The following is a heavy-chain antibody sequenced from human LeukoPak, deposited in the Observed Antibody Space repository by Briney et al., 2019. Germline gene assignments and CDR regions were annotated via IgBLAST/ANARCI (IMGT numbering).Heavy chain of an antibody. V-gene: IGHV3-7*01. CDR3: ARRGGSSSRRSPIDY. Sequence: PGGSLRLSCAAYGFTVSSKEMSWVRQAPGKGPEWVANIKQDGSQRYYVDSVRGRFTISRDNAKNSLFLQMNGLRAEDTAVYYCARRGGSSSRRSPIDYWGQGTLVTVSS. D-gene: IGHD6-6*01. CDR2: IKQDGSQR. CDR1: GFTVSSKE. J-gene: IGHJ4*02.